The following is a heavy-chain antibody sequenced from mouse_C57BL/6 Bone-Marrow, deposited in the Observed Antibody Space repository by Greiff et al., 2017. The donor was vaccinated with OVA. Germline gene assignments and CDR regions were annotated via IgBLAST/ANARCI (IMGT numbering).Heavy chain of an antibody. J-gene: IGHJ2*01. CDR1: GYSITSGYY. D-gene: IGHD1-2*01. Sequence: EVQLQESGPGLVKPSQSLSLTCSVTGYSITSGYYWHWIRQFPGNKLEWMGYISYDGSNNYNPSLKNRLSITRDTSKNQFFLKLNSVTTEDTATYYCARDTALGRNYFDYWGQGTTLTVSS. CDR3: ARDTALGRNYFDY. CDR2: ISYDGSN. V-gene: IGHV3-6*01.